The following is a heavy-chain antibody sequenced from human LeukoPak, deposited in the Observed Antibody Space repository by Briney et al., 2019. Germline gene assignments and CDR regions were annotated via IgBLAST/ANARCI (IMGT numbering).Heavy chain of an antibody. D-gene: IGHD2-21*01. CDR1: GGSISSYY. V-gene: IGHV4-59*01. CDR3: ARVKRYSAPYYFDY. J-gene: IGHJ4*02. Sequence: SETLSLTCTVSGGSISSYYWSWIRQPPGKGLEWIGYIYYSGSTNYKPSLKSRVTISVDTSKNQFSLKLSSVTAADTAMYYCARVKRYSAPYYFDYWGQGTLVTVSS. CDR2: IYYSGST.